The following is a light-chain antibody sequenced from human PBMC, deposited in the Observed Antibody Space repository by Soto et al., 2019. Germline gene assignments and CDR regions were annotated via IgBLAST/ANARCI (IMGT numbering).Light chain of an antibody. Sequence: ETVLTQSPGTLSLSPGERATLSCRASQSVGGSFLAWYQQRPGQAPRLLIYHTSYRATGIPDRFSGSGSGTEFTLTISSLQSDDFAIYHCQQYNNWPPGSFGGGTKVDIK. J-gene: IGKJ4*01. CDR1: QSVGGSF. V-gene: IGKV3-20*01. CDR3: QQYNNWPPGS. CDR2: HTS.